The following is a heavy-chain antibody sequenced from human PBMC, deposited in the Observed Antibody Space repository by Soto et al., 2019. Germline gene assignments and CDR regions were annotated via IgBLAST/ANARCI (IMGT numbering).Heavy chain of an antibody. Sequence: GPLSLSCAASGFTFSGYYMSWIRQAPGKGLEWVSYISSSGSTIYYADSVKGRFTISRDNAKNSLYLQMNSLRAEDTAVYYCASVARPSGSYYPPYYYYGMDVWGQGTTGTVS. CDR1: GFTFSGYY. CDR2: ISSSGSTI. J-gene: IGHJ6*02. CDR3: ASVARPSGSYYPPYYYYGMDV. D-gene: IGHD3-10*01. V-gene: IGHV3-11*01.